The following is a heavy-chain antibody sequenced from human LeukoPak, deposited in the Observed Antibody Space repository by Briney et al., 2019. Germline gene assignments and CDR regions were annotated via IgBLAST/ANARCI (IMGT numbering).Heavy chain of an antibody. CDR1: GFTFSNYA. V-gene: IGHV3-23*01. CDR2: ISKNGGGT. Sequence: GGSLRLSCAASGFTFSNYALSWVRQAPGKGLEWVSTISKNGGGTHYADSVKCRFTISRDNSKNTLYLQMNSLRAEDTAVYYCARAVDGYWGQGTLVTVSS. J-gene: IGHJ4*02. CDR3: ARAVDGY. D-gene: IGHD6-19*01.